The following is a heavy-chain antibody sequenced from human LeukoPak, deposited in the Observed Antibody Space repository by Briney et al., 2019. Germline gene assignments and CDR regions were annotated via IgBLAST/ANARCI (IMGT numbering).Heavy chain of an antibody. J-gene: IGHJ6*02. V-gene: IGHV3-9*01. CDR1: GFTFDDYA. Sequence: GGSLRLSCAASGFTFDDYAMHWVRQAPGKGLEWVSGISWNTGSIDYADSVKGRFTVSRDNAQNSLYLQMNSLRTEDTALYYCAKAPNRYYYGMDVWGQGTTVTVFS. CDR3: AKAPNRYYYGMDV. CDR2: ISWNTGSI.